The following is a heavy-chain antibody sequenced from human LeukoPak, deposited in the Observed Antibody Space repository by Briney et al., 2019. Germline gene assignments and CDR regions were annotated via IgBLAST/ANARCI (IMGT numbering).Heavy chain of an antibody. CDR1: GFALSSHW. V-gene: IGHV3-7*01. CDR3: ARDRTDYGSFDI. Sequence: GGSLRLSCAASGFALSSHWMTWVRQVPGRGPEWVANVNRDGSETYYLDSVKGRFTISRDNAKNSLYLQMSSLRAEDTALYYCARDRTDYGSFDIWGQGTMVTVSS. D-gene: IGHD4-17*01. CDR2: VNRDGSET. J-gene: IGHJ3*02.